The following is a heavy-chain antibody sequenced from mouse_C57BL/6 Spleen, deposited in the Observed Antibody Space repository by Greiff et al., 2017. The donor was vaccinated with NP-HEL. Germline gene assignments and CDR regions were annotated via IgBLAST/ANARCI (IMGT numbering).Heavy chain of an antibody. J-gene: IGHJ4*01. CDR2: IYPGDGDT. Sequence: QVQLQQSGPELVKPGASVKISCKASGYAFSSSWMNWVKQRPGKGLEWIGRIYPGDGDTNYNGKFKGKATLTADKSSSTAYMQLSSLTSEDSAVYFCARDYGNSPMDYWGQGTSVTVSS. CDR1: GYAFSSSW. V-gene: IGHV1-82*01. D-gene: IGHD2-1*01. CDR3: ARDYGNSPMDY.